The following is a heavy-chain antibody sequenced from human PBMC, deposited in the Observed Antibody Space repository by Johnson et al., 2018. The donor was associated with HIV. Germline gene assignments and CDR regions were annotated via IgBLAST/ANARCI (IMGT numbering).Heavy chain of an antibody. CDR2: IYYDGTNK. Sequence: QVQLVESGGGLVQPGRSLRLSCTASGFTFGDYAMSWVRQAPGKGLEWVAIIYYDGTNKYYADSVKGRFTISRDNSKNTLSLQMNSLRVEDTAMYYCAKARSLLDYGGFDAFDIWGQGTMVTVSS. V-gene: IGHV3-30-3*02. CDR1: GFTFGDYA. J-gene: IGHJ3*02. CDR3: AKARSLLDYGGFDAFDI. D-gene: IGHD4-23*01.